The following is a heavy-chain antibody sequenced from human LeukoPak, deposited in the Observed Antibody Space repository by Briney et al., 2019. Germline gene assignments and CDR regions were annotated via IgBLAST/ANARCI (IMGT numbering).Heavy chain of an antibody. CDR3: ARGGYGGFLDH. CDR1: GGSFSGYY. J-gene: IGHJ5*02. V-gene: IGHV4-34*01. CDR2: NNHSGST. Sequence: SETLSLTCAVYGGSFSGYYWSWIRQPPGKGLEWIGENNHSGSTNYNPSLKSRVTISVDTSKNQFSLKLSSVTAADTAVYYCARGGYGGFLDHWGQGTLVTVSS. D-gene: IGHD4-23*01.